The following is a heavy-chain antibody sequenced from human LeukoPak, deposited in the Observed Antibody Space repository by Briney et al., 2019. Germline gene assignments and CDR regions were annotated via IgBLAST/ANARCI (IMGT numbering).Heavy chain of an antibody. J-gene: IGHJ4*02. CDR1: GFTFSSHD. V-gene: IGHV3-30*18. D-gene: IGHD2-15*01. CDR3: AKDSHCSGGSCYSRIFDY. CDR2: ISYDGGKK. Sequence: GGSLRLSCAASGFTFSSHDMHWVRQAPGKGLEWVAIISYDGGKKDYADSVKGRFTISRDNSKNTLYLQMNSLRAEDTAVYYCAKDSHCSGGSCYSRIFDYWGQGTLVTVSS.